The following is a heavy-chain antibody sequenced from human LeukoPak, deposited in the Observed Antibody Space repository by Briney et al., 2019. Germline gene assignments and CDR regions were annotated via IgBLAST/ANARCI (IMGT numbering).Heavy chain of an antibody. D-gene: IGHD3-22*01. J-gene: IGHJ4*02. CDR2: LYYSDNTYDNPSVSSGNT. Sequence: SETLSLTCTVSGDSISDTSDFWGWIRQPPGKGLEWIGSLYYSDNTYDNPSVSSGNTYYNPSLKSRVTISVDTSKNQFSLKLSSVTAADTAMYYCARRHRSYDSGGHVIDYWGQGTLVTVSS. CDR3: ARRHRSYDSGGHVIDY. V-gene: IGHV4-39*01. CDR1: GDSISDTSDF.